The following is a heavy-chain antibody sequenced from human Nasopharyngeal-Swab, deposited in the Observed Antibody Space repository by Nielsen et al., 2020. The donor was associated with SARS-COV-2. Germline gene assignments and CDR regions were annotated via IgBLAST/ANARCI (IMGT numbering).Heavy chain of an antibody. J-gene: IGHJ6*03. CDR3: TTDSKRLRQWLVLDYYYMDV. D-gene: IGHD6-19*01. V-gene: IGHV3-15*01. CDR2: IISKTDGGTT. CDR1: GFTFSNAW. Sequence: GESLKISCAASGFTFSNAWMSWVRQAPGTGLEWVGRIISKTDGGTTDYAAPVKGRFTISRDDSKNTLYLQMNSLKTEDTAVYYCTTDSKRLRQWLVLDYYYMDVWGKGTTVTVSS.